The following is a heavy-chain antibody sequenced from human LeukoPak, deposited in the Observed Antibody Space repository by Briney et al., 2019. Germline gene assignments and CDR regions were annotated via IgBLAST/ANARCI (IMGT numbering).Heavy chain of an antibody. V-gene: IGHV3-20*04. D-gene: IGHD3-16*02. J-gene: IGHJ4*02. CDR1: GFTFDDYG. Sequence: GGSLRLSCAASGFTFDDYGMSWVRQAPGKGLEWVSGVNWNGGSTGYADSVKGRFTISRDNSKNTLYLQMNSLRAEDTAVYYCARDMYYDYVWGSYRSLPMEWGQGTLVTVSS. CDR3: ARDMYYDYVWGSYRSLPME. CDR2: VNWNGGST.